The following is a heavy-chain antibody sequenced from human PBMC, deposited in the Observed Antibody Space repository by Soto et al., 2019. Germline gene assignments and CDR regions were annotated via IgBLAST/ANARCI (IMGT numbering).Heavy chain of an antibody. CDR1: GGSISSGGYS. Sequence: PSETLSLTCAVSGGSISSGGYSWSWIRQPPGKGLEWIGYIYHSGSTYYNPSLKSRVTISVDRSKNQFSLKLSSVTAADTAVYYCAREGGFKQIQPWFDPWGQGTLVTVSS. V-gene: IGHV4-30-2*01. CDR2: IYHSGST. CDR3: AREGGFKQIQPWFDP. J-gene: IGHJ5*02. D-gene: IGHD3-16*01.